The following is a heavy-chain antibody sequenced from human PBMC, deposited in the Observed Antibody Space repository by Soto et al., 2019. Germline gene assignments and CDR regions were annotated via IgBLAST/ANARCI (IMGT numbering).Heavy chain of an antibody. CDR1: GDSISNYY. Sequence: SETLSLTCTVSGDSISNYYWSWIRQSPGRGLEWIGYLYYSGGTNYNPSLNGRVTILVDTSKNQFSLKLTSLTAADTAVYYCARYDYDNNIYSIDYWGQGALVTVSS. J-gene: IGHJ4*02. D-gene: IGHD3-22*01. V-gene: IGHV4-59*12. CDR2: LYYSGGT. CDR3: ARYDYDNNIYSIDY.